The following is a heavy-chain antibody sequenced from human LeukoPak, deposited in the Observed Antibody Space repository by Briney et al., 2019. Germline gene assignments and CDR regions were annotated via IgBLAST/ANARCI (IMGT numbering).Heavy chain of an antibody. Sequence: GGSLRLSCAASGFTFSSYGMHWVRQAPGKGPEWVAVLWYYGSNKNYAESVKGRFTISRDNSKNTLYLQMNSLRAEDTAVYYCAKAYQVIRELLPWFDPWGQGTLVTVSS. D-gene: IGHD1-26*01. J-gene: IGHJ5*02. V-gene: IGHV3-33*06. CDR3: AKAYQVIRELLPWFDP. CDR2: LWYYGSNK. CDR1: GFTFSSYG.